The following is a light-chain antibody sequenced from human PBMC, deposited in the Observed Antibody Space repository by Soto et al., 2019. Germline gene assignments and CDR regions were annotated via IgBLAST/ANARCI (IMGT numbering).Light chain of an antibody. Sequence: ETVLTQSPGTLSLSPGERATLSCRASQSVSSSYLAWYQQKPGQAPRLLIYGASSRATGIPDRFSGSGSGTDFTLTISRLEPEDFAVYYCQQYGNSPRTFVQGTKVDIK. V-gene: IGKV3-20*01. CDR2: GAS. J-gene: IGKJ1*01. CDR3: QQYGNSPRT. CDR1: QSVSSSY.